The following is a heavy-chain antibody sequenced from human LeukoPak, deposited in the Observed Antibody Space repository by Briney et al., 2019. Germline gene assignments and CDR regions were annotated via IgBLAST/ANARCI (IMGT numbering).Heavy chain of an antibody. CDR3: ASRSINWYRGNNRFDP. V-gene: IGHV3-23*01. CDR2: ISGSGGST. CDR1: GFTFSIYA. D-gene: IGHD6-13*01. J-gene: IGHJ5*02. Sequence: PGGSLRLSCAASGFTFSIYAMSWVRQAPGKGLEWVSAISGSGGSTYYADSVKGRFTISRDNSKNTLYLQMNSLRVEDTAVYYCASRSINWYRGNNRFDPWGQGTLVTVSS.